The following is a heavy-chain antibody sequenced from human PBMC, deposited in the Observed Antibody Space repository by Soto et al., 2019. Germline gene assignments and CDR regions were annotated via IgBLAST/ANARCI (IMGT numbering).Heavy chain of an antibody. V-gene: IGHV4-59*01. J-gene: IGHJ5*02. CDR3: ASVGYYYDSSGYSNWFDP. Sequence: SETLSLTCTVSGGSISSYYWSWIRQPPGKGLEWIGYIYYSGSTNYNPSLKSRVTISVDTSKNQFSLKLSSVTAADTAVYYCASVGYYYDSSGYSNWFDPWGQGTLVTVSS. CDR2: IYYSGST. D-gene: IGHD3-22*01. CDR1: GGSISSYY.